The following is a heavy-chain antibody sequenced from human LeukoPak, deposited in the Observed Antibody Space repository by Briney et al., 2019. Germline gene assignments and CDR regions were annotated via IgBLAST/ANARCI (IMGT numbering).Heavy chain of an antibody. CDR3: ARGVSYSSSSIDY. CDR1: GGSISSGGYY. CDR2: INHSGST. Sequence: SETLSLTGTVSGGSISSGGYYWSWIRQPPGKGLEWIGEINHSGSTNYNPSLKSRVTISVDTSKNQFSLKLSSVTAADTAVYYCARGVSYSSSSIDYWGQGTLVTVSS. J-gene: IGHJ4*02. D-gene: IGHD6-6*01. V-gene: IGHV4-39*07.